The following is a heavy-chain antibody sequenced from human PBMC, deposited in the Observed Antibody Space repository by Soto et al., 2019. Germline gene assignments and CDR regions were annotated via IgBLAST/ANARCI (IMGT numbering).Heavy chain of an antibody. Sequence: GESLKISCKGSGYFFSRHWIGWVRQMPGKGLEWMGIIYPGDSDTKYNPSFQGQVTISADKSITTTYLRWTSLKASDTAIYYCAASIFYYGMDVWGQGTTVTVSS. CDR3: AASIFYYGMDV. J-gene: IGHJ6*02. V-gene: IGHV5-51*01. CDR2: IYPGDSDT. CDR1: GYFFSRHW.